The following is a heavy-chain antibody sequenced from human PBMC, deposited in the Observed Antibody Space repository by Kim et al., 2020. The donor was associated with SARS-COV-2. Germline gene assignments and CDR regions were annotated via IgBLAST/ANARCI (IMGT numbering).Heavy chain of an antibody. D-gene: IGHD5-18*01. CDR1: GYSFTSYW. Sequence: GESLKISCKGSGYSFTSYWIGWVRQMPGKGLEWMGIIYPGDSDTRYSPSFQGQVTISADKSISTAYLQWSSLKASDTAMYYCARRGYSYGYTLDAFDIWGQGTMVTVSS. J-gene: IGHJ3*02. CDR2: IYPGDSDT. V-gene: IGHV5-51*01. CDR3: ARRGYSYGYTLDAFDI.